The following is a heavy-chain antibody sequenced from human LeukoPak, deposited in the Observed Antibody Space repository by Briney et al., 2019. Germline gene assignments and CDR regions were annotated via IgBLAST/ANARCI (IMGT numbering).Heavy chain of an antibody. CDR1: GDSVSSNSAA. D-gene: IGHD3-22*01. CDR3: ARDKPMGYYYDSSGYYSGFDY. J-gene: IGHJ4*02. CDR2: TYYRSKWYN. Sequence: SQTLSLTCAISGDSVSSNSAAWNWIRHSPSRGLEWLVRTYYRSKWYNDYAVSVKSRITINPDTSKDQFSLQLNSVTPEDTAVYYCARDKPMGYYYDSSGYYSGFDYWGQGTLVTVSS. V-gene: IGHV6-1*01.